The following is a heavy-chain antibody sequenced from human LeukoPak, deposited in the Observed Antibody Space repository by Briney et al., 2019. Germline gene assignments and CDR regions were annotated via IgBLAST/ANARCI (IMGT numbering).Heavy chain of an antibody. CDR1: GGSISSYY. V-gene: IGHV4-59*08. CDR3: ARLNYYDSSGYYGLDY. CDR2: IYYSGST. J-gene: IGHJ4*02. Sequence: SETLSLTCTVSGGSISSYYWSWIRQPPGKGLEWIGYIYYSGSTNYNPSLRSRVTISVDTSKNQFSLKLSSVTAADTAVYYCARLNYYDSSGYYGLDYCGQGTLVTVSS. D-gene: IGHD3-22*01.